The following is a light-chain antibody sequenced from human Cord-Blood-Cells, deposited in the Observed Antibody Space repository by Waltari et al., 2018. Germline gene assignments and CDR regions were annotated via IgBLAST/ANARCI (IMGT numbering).Light chain of an antibody. J-gene: IGKJ4*01. CDR3: QQYNSYPLT. CDR1: QSISSW. Sequence: DIQMTQSPSTLSASVGDRVTSNCRASQSISSWLAWYQQKPGKATKLLSYKASSLESGVPSRFSGSGSGTEFTLTISSLQPDDFATYYCQQYNSYPLTFGGGTKVEIK. V-gene: IGKV1-5*03. CDR2: KAS.